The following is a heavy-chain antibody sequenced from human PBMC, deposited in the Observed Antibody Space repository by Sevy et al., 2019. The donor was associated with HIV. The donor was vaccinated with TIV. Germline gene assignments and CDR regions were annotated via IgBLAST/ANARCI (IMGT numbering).Heavy chain of an antibody. J-gene: IGHJ4*02. CDR1: GFRFSIYA. V-gene: IGHV3-23*01. CDR3: AREGCSEGHDY. Sequence: GGSLRLSCTTSGFRFSIYAMTWVRQAPGKGLEWVSSFCMGGDRIYYADSVRGRFTISRDDSKNTLYLEMNNLRAEDTPKYYCAREGCSEGHDYWGQGTLVTVSS. D-gene: IGHD2-15*01. CDR2: FCMGGDRI.